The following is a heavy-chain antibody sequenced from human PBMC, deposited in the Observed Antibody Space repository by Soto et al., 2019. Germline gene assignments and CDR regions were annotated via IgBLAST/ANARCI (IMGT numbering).Heavy chain of an antibody. D-gene: IGHD3-9*01. Sequence: PGGSLRLSXAASGFTFSSYAMHWVRQAPGKGLEWVAVISYDGSNKYYADSVKGRFTISRDNSKNTLYLQMNSLRAEDTAVYYCASTYFDWSAPLYWGQGTLVTVSS. V-gene: IGHV3-30-3*01. J-gene: IGHJ4*02. CDR3: ASTYFDWSAPLY. CDR1: GFTFSSYA. CDR2: ISYDGSNK.